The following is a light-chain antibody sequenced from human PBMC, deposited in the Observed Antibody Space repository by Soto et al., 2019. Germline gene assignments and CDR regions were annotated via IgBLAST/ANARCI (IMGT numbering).Light chain of an antibody. CDR3: QQRNQWPPVT. CDR2: DAS. Sequence: ESVLTQSPATLSLSPGERATLSCRASPSVSNSLAWYQHKPGQAPRLLIYDASNRATGVPTRFSGSGSATDFSLTISSIEPEDFAVYYCQQRNQWPPVTFGGGTRVEIK. J-gene: IGKJ4*01. V-gene: IGKV3-11*01. CDR1: PSVSNS.